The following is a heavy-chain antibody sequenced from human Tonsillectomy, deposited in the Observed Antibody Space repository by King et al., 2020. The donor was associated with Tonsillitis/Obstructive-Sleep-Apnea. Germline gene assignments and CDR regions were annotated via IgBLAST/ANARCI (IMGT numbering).Heavy chain of an antibody. V-gene: IGHV3-30*18. CDR1: GFTFSSYG. D-gene: IGHD2-15*01. J-gene: IGHJ6*02. CDR2: ISYDGSNK. CDR3: AKPCRRGDYYYGMDV. Sequence: VQLVESGGGVVQAGRSLRLSCPASGFTFSSYGMHWVRQAPGKGLEWVALISYDGSNKYYADSVKGRFTISRDNSNDMLYLQMNSLRSEDSAVYFCAKPCRRGDYYYGMDVWGQGTTVTVSS.